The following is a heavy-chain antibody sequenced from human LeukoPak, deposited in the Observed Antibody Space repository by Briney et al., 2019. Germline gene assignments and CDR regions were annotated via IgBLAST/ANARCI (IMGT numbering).Heavy chain of an antibody. Sequence: SSETLSLTCTVSGGSISSYYWSWIRQPPGKGLEWIGYIYYSGSTNYNPSLKSRVTISLDTSKNQFSLKLSSVTAADTAVYYCARARDYYDSSGYSSIFDYWGQGTLVTVSS. CDR2: IYYSGST. CDR1: GGSISSYY. D-gene: IGHD3-22*01. V-gene: IGHV4-59*01. J-gene: IGHJ4*02. CDR3: ARARDYYDSSGYSSIFDY.